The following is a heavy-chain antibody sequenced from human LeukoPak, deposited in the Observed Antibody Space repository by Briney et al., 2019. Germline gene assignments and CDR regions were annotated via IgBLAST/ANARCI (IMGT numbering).Heavy chain of an antibody. J-gene: IGHJ3*02. D-gene: IGHD2/OR15-2a*01. CDR3: ARGEYYDRYAFDI. CDR2: MNPNSGNT. CDR1: GYTFTSYD. V-gene: IGHV1-8*01. Sequence: GASVKVSCKASGYTFTSYDINWVRQATGQGLEWMGWMNPNSGNTGYAQKFQGRVTMTRNTSITTAYMELSSLRSEDTAVYYCARGEYYDRYAFDIWGQGTMVTVSS.